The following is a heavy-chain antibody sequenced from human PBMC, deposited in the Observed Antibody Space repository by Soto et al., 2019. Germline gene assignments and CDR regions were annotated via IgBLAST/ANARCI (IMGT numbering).Heavy chain of an antibody. CDR3: VHRPRYSSGLNY. V-gene: IGHV2-5*01. CDR1: GFSLSSSELG. J-gene: IGHJ4*02. CDR2: AYYNDDK. Sequence: SGPTLVNPTQTLTLTCTFSGFSLSSSELGVGWMRQPPGKALEWVAIAYYNDDKRYNPSLKSRVTITKDTSKNQVVLTMTNMDPVDTATYYCVHRPRYSSGLNYWGQGTLVTVSS. D-gene: IGHD6-19*01.